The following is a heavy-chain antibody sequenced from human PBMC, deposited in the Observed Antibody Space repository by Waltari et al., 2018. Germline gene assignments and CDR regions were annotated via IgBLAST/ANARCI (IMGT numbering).Heavy chain of an antibody. CDR3: ARMGRESYYYFDY. CDR1: GFTVSYSY. CDR2: IYSNGNT. Sequence: EVKLVETGGDLIKPGGSLRLSCAVSGFTVSYSYMNWVRKAPGKGLEWVSTIYSNGNTYYADSVKGRFTISTDTAKNTLYLQMNSLRDEDTAIYYCARMGRESYYYFDYWGQGTLVTVST. V-gene: IGHV3-53*02. D-gene: IGHD1-26*01. J-gene: IGHJ4*02.